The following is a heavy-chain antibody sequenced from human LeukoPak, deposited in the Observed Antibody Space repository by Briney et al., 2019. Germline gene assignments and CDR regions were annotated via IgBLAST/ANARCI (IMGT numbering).Heavy chain of an antibody. CDR2: IFGSGVKT. D-gene: IGHD3-22*01. CDR1: GFTFSGHS. V-gene: IGHV3-23*01. Sequence: AGGSLRLSCAASGFTFSGHSMAWVRQTPGKGLEWVSVIFGSGVKTYHADSLKGRFTISRDNPRNTLYMQMNSLRDEDTAVYYCAIMHGYYDGSGYWVQWGQGTLVTVSS. CDR3: AIMHGYYDGSGYWVQ. J-gene: IGHJ1*01.